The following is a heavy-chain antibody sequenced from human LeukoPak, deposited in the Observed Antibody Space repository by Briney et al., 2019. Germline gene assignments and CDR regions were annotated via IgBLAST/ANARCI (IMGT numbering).Heavy chain of an antibody. Sequence: SETLSLTCTVSGYSIGSGYYWAWIRQPPGKGLEWIVCVYHSGTYYKSSLTSRVTISMDTSKNQFSLKLTSVTAADSAFYYCAKSSGGGGHDSWGQGTLVTVSS. CDR3: AKSSGGGGHDS. CDR2: VYHSGT. CDR1: GYSIGSGYY. J-gene: IGHJ5*01. D-gene: IGHD6-25*01. V-gene: IGHV4-38-2*02.